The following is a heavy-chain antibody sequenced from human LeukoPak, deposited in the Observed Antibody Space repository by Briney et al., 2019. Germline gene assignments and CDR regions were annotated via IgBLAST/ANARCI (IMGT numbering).Heavy chain of an antibody. Sequence: GGSLRLSCAASGFTFSSYAMHWVRQAPGKGLEYVSAISSNGGSTYYANSVKGRFTISRDNSKNTLYLQMGSLRAEDMAVYYCARGSSGSYLTWGQGTLVTVSS. V-gene: IGHV3-64*01. CDR3: ARGSSGSYLT. D-gene: IGHD1-26*01. CDR1: GFTFSSYA. J-gene: IGHJ5*02. CDR2: ISSNGGST.